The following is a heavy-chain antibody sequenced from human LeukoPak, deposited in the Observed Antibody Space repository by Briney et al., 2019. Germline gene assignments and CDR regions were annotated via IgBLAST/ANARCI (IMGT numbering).Heavy chain of an antibody. CDR3: ARARRIAAAGTIDY. Sequence: ASVTVSCKASGYTFLGYYIHWVRQAPGQGLEWMGWISAYNGNTNYAQKLQGRVTMTTDTSTSTAYMELRSLRSDDTAVYYCARARRIAAAGTIDYWGQGTLVTVSS. D-gene: IGHD6-13*01. CDR2: ISAYNGNT. CDR1: GYTFLGYY. V-gene: IGHV1-18*04. J-gene: IGHJ4*02.